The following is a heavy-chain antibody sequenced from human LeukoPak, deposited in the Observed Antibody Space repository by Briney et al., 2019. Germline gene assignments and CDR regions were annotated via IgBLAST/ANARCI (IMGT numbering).Heavy chain of an antibody. J-gene: IGHJ4*02. CDR2: ISYDGSNK. D-gene: IGHD3-16*01. CDR1: GFTFSSYG. Sequence: GGSLRLSRAASGFTFSSYGMHWVRQAPGKGLEWVAVISYDGSNKYYADSVKGRFTISRDNSKNTLYLQMNSLTAEDTAVYYCARTGYVWGSSYYFDYWGQGALVTVSS. V-gene: IGHV3-30*03. CDR3: ARTGYVWGSSYYFDY.